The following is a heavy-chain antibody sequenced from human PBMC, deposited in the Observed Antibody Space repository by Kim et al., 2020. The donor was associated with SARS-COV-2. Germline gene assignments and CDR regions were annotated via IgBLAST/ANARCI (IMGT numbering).Heavy chain of an antibody. CDR3: ARGLATTINNWFDP. D-gene: IGHD1-1*01. V-gene: IGHV1-3*01. J-gene: IGHJ5*02. CDR2: INVGNGNT. Sequence: ASVKVSCKASGYTFSTYAMHWVRQAPGQGLEWMGWINVGNGNTMYTQKFQGRVTITRDTSASTAYMELSSLTSEDTAVYYCARGLATTINNWFDPWGQGTLVTVSS. CDR1: GYTFSTYA.